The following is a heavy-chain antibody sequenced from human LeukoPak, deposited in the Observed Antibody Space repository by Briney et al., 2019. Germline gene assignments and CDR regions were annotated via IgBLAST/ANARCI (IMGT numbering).Heavy chain of an antibody. J-gene: IGHJ4*02. CDR1: GFSFSSFW. Sequence: GGSLRLSCAASGFSFSSFWLSWVRQAPGKGLEWVANIKQDGGEKDSLDSVKGRFTFSRDNANNSLYLQMSRLRAEDTAVYYCARYIEGYFDSWGQGTLVTVSS. D-gene: IGHD3-16*02. CDR2: IKQDGGEK. CDR3: ARYIEGYFDS. V-gene: IGHV3-7*01.